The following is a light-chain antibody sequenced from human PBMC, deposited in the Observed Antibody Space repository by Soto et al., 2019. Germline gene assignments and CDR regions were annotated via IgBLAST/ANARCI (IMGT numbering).Light chain of an antibody. V-gene: IGKV1-39*01. Sequence: DIQMTQSPSSLSASVGDRVTVTCRASQSVITYLNWYQQKPGKAPTLLISGASSLQSGVPSRFSCSGSEKDFTLTISSLQPEEFATYYCQQSYRTPRTFGQGTKLEIK. CDR3: QQSYRTPRT. J-gene: IGKJ2*01. CDR1: QSVITY. CDR2: GAS.